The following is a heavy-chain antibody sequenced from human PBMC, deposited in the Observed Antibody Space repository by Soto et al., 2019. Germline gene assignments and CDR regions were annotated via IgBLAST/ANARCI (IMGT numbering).Heavy chain of an antibody. V-gene: IGHV3-74*01. CDR1: GFIFSDSW. Sequence: EVQLVESGGGLVQPGGSLRLSCVVSGFIFSDSWMYWVRQVPGEGLVWVSFINNDGSYRNYADSVKGRFTISRDNARNTLYLQMNSLRAEDTARYYCAKSRWSGSALTDYWGQGTLVTVSS. J-gene: IGHJ4*02. CDR3: AKSRWSGSALTDY. CDR2: INNDGSYR. D-gene: IGHD3-3*01.